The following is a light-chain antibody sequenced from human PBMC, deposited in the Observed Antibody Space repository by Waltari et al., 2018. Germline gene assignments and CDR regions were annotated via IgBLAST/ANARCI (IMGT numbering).Light chain of an antibody. V-gene: IGKV3-15*01. Sequence: EIVMTQSPATLSVSPGERATLSCRARQSVSSNLAWYQQKPCQAPRLLSYGASTRATGSPARFSGSGSGTEFTLTISSLQSEDFAVYYCQQYNNWPRTFGQGTKLEIK. CDR3: QQYNNWPRT. J-gene: IGKJ2*02. CDR2: GAS. CDR1: QSVSSN.